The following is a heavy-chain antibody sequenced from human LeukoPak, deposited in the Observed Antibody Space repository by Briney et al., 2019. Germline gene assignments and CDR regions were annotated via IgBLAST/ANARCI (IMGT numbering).Heavy chain of an antibody. J-gene: IGHJ4*02. Sequence: AGSLRLSCAASGFTFSSYAMNWVRQAPGKGLEWVSSISSSSSYISYADSVKGRFTISRDNAKNSLSLQMNSLRAEDTAVYYCAREGIVLMVYHFDYWGQGTLVTVSS. V-gene: IGHV3-21*01. D-gene: IGHD2-8*01. CDR3: AREGIVLMVYHFDY. CDR1: GFTFSSYA. CDR2: ISSSSSYI.